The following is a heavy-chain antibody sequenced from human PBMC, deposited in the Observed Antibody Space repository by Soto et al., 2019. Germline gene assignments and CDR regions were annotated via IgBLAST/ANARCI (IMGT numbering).Heavy chain of an antibody. CDR2: IYWDEDK. CDR3: ARVMGAMWWGD. Sequence: QITLKESGPTVVKPTQTLTLTCNVSGFSLTTSAVAVGWIRQPPGKALEWLPLIYWDEDKRFSPSLKSRLTIARDTSKSQVVLTMTNMDPVDSAAYYCARVMGAMWWGDWGQGALVTVSS. D-gene: IGHD1-26*01. CDR1: GFSLTTSAVA. J-gene: IGHJ4*02. V-gene: IGHV2-5*02.